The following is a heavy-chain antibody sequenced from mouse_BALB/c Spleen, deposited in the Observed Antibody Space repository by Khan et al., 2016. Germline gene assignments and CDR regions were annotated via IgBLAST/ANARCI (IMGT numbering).Heavy chain of an antibody. CDR3: ARGDYGNYAAY. Sequence: VQLQQSGAELVRPGASVKLSCKASGFNIKDNYMHWVKQRPEQGLECIGWIDPENGNTIYAPKFQGKASITADTSSNTAYLQLSSLTSEDTAVYCCARGDYGNYAAYWGQGALVTVSA. CDR1: GFNIKDNY. V-gene: IGHV14-1*02. CDR2: IDPENGNT. D-gene: IGHD2-1*01. J-gene: IGHJ3*01.